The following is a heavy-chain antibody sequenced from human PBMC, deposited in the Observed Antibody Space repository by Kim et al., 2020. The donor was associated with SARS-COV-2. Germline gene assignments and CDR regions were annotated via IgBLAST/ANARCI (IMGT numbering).Heavy chain of an antibody. CDR2: ISRDGAYT. V-gene: IGHV3-43*01. CDR1: GFTFDDYT. D-gene: IGHD2-15*01. Sequence: GGSLRLSCATSGFTFDDYTMHWVRQAPGNGLEWVSLISRDGAYTYYADSVKGRFSISRDNSKNSLYLQMNSLRIEDTALYYCAKDRGGFCVGSCYFDFWG. CDR3: AKDRGGFCVGSCYFDF. J-gene: IGHJ4*03.